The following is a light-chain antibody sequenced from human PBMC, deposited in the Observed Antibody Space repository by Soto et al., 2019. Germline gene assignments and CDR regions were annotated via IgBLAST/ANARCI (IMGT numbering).Light chain of an antibody. J-gene: IGKJ1*01. CDR1: QGIDTS. Sequence: AIMLTQSPSSLSASVGDRVTITCRASQGIDTSLAWYQQKPGKAPKLLIYAASNFQSGVPSRFSGSGSGTDFTLAISSLQPEDSATYYCLQDINYPWTFGQGTKVDIK. CDR3: LQDINYPWT. CDR2: AAS. V-gene: IGKV1-6*01.